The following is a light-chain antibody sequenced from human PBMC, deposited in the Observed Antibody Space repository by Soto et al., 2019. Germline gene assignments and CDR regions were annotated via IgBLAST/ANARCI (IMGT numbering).Light chain of an antibody. Sequence: DIPMTQSLPTLSASAVERVPIXCRASQSISSWLAWYQQKPGTAPKLLISAASTLNSGVPSRFSGSGSGTDFTLTISSLQPEDFATYYCQQLWTYPLTFGGGTKVDIK. CDR3: QQLWTYPLT. J-gene: IGKJ4*01. CDR1: QSISSW. V-gene: IGKV1-5*01. CDR2: AAS.